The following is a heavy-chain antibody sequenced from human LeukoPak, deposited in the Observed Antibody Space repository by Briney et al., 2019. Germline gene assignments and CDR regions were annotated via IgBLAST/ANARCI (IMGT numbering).Heavy chain of an antibody. J-gene: IGHJ6*03. CDR1: GGTFGSYA. V-gene: IGHV1-69*05. CDR3: ARRDDYYYYMDV. Sequence: SVKVSCKASGGTFGSYAISWVRQAPGQGLEWMGGIIPIFGTANYAQKFQGRVTITTDESTSTAYMELSSLRSEDTAVYYCARRDDYYYYMDVWGKGTTVTVSS. CDR2: IIPIFGTA.